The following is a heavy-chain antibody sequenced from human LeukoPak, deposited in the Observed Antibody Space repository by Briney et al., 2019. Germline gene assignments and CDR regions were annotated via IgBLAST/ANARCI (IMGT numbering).Heavy chain of an antibody. CDR1: GGSISSGSYY. Sequence: SETLSLTCTVSGGSISSGSYYRSWIRQPAGKGLEWIGRFYTSGSTNYNPSLKSRVTKPADTSKNQFSLKLSSVTAPDTAVYYCAGEYLVFDPWGQGTLVTVSS. CDR3: AGEYLVFDP. J-gene: IGHJ5*02. CDR2: FYTSGST. V-gene: IGHV4-61*02. D-gene: IGHD6-6*01.